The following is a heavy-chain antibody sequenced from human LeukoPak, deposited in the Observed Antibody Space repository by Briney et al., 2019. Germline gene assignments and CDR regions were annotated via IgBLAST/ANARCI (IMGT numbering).Heavy chain of an antibody. D-gene: IGHD6-19*01. V-gene: IGHV3-23*01. CDR3: AKEGSSGWYERDWLDP. CDR2: ISGSGGST. Sequence: SGGSLRLSCAASGFTFNNYAMNWVRQAPGKGREWGSAISGSGGSTYDADSVKGRFTSSRDNSENTLHLQMDSLRPEDTAIYYCAKEGSSGWYERDWLDPWGQGTLVTVSS. CDR1: GFTFNNYA. J-gene: IGHJ5*02.